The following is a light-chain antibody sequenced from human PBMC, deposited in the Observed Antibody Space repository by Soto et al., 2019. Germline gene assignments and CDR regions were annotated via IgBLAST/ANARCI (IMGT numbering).Light chain of an antibody. CDR1: QSVSSNY. CDR3: QQYGCSGSRP. J-gene: IGKJ2*01. CDR2: GAS. Sequence: EIGLTQSPGTLSLSPGERATLSCMASQSVSSNYLAWYQQRPGQAPRLLIYGASSRATGIPDRFSGSGSWTDFTLTISRLEHEDFAVYYCQQYGCSGSRPFVQGTMLEIK. V-gene: IGKV3-20*01.